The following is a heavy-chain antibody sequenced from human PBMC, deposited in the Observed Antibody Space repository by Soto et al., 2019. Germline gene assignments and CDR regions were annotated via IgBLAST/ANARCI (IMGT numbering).Heavy chain of an antibody. V-gene: IGHV1-69*06. CDR1: GDTFSSHT. D-gene: IGHD1-7*01. CDR2: IIPVFGSP. J-gene: IGHJ5*02. CDR3: ARDITGTNYSFDP. Sequence: VQLVQSGAEVKNPGSSVRVSCEISGDTFSSHTINWLRQAPGQGLEWMGGIIPVFGSPNYAEKFQGRVTISADTSTNKAYMELRRLTSEDTAVYFCARDITGTNYSFDPWGQGTLVTVSS.